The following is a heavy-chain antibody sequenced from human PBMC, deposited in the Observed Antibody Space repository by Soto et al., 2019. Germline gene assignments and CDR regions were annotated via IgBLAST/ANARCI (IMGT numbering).Heavy chain of an antibody. J-gene: IGHJ6*02. V-gene: IGHV4-30-4*01. CDR3: ARYTFGHDREYHYAMDV. D-gene: IGHD3-10*02. CDR2: IFHSGSA. CDR1: GASISSSAYC. Sequence: SATLSLTCPVSGASISSSAYCLSWVRPPPGKGLEWIGYIFHSGSAYYNPSLKSRVTISVDTSKNQFSLKLTSVTAADTAVFYCARYTFGHDREYHYAMDVWGQGTTVTFSS.